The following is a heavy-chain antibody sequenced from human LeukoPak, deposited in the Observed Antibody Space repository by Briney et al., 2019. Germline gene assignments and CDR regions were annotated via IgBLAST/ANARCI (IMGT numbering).Heavy chain of an antibody. D-gene: IGHD3-22*01. Sequence: SETLSLTCTVPGGSISSGYYWGWIRQPPGKGLEWIGSIYHSGSTYYNPSLKSRVTISVDTSKNQFSLKLSSVTAADTAVYYCARGEYDSSGYYFSYYMDVWGKGTTVTVSS. J-gene: IGHJ6*03. CDR1: GGSISSGYY. CDR3: ARGEYDSSGYYFSYYMDV. CDR2: IYHSGST. V-gene: IGHV4-38-2*02.